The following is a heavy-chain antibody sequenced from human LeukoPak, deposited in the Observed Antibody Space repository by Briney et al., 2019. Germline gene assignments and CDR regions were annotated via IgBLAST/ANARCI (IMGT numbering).Heavy chain of an antibody. V-gene: IGHV3-30*18. CDR3: AKDLSGSFDY. Sequence: QAGGSLRLSCAPSGFTFSSYGMHWVRQAPGKGLEWVAVISYDGSNKYYADSVKGRFTISRDNSKNTLYLQMNSLRAEDTAVYYCAKDLSGSFDYWGQGTLVTVSS. CDR2: ISYDGSNK. J-gene: IGHJ4*02. D-gene: IGHD2/OR15-2a*01. CDR1: GFTFSSYG.